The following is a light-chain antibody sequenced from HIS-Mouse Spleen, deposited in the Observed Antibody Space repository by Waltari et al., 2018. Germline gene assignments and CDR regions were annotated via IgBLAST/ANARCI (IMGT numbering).Light chain of an antibody. V-gene: IGKV1-8*01. CDR3: QQYYSYPLT. J-gene: IGKJ4*01. CDR1: QGISSY. CDR2: AAS. Sequence: IRMTQSPSSFSASTGDRVTTTCRASQGISSYLAWYQQKPGKAPKLLIYAASTLQSGVPSRFSGSGSGTDFTLTISCLQSEDFATYYCQQYYSYPLTFGGGTKVEIK.